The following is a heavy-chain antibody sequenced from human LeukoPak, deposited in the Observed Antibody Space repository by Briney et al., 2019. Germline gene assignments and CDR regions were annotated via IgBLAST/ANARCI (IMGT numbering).Heavy chain of an antibody. J-gene: IGHJ4*02. D-gene: IGHD4-17*01. CDR2: ISGSGGGT. V-gene: IGHV3-23*01. CDR1: GFTFSTYA. Sequence: PGGSLRLSCAASGFTFSTYAMSWVRQAAGKGLEWVSLISGSGGGTYYADSVKGRFTISRDNSKNTLYLQMNSLRAEDTAVYYCAKGGTTVTTGDYWGQGTLVTVSS. CDR3: AKGGTTVTTGDY.